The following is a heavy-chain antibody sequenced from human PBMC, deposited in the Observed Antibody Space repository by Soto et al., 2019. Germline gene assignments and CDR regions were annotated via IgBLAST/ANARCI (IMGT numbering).Heavy chain of an antibody. CDR2: ISYDGSNK. J-gene: IGHJ6*02. Sequence: QVQLVESGGGVVQPGRSLRLSCAASGFTFSSYGMHWVRQAPGKGLEWVAVISYDGSNKYYADSVKGRFTISRDNSKTTLYLQMNSLRAEDTAVYYCAKAQLRGVPGVITYYYGMDVWGQGTTVTVSS. CDR3: AKAQLRGVPGVITYYYGMDV. CDR1: GFTFSSYG. D-gene: IGHD3-10*01. V-gene: IGHV3-30*18.